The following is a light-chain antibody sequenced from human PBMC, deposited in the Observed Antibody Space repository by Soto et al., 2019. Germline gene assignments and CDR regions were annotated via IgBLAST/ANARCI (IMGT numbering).Light chain of an antibody. CDR2: LGS. J-gene: IGKJ1*01. CDR3: MQALQTLWT. CDR1: QSLLHSNGYNY. Sequence: DIVMTQSPLSLAVTPGEPASISCRSSQSLLHSNGYNYLDWYLQKPGQSPQLLIYLGSNRASGVPDRFSGSGSGTDFTLKISRVEAADVGVYYCMQALQTLWTFGQGTKVEIK. V-gene: IGKV2-28*01.